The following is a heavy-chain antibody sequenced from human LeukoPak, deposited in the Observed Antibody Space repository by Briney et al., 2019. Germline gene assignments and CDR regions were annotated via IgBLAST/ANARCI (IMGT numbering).Heavy chain of an antibody. CDR3: ASSYYYGSGNLDY. CDR1: GDSISSYY. CDR2: IYYSGST. J-gene: IGHJ4*02. V-gene: IGHV4-59*01. Sequence: PSETLSLTCTVSGDSISSYYWSWIRQPPGKGLEWIGYIYYSGSTNYNPSLKSRVTMSVDTSKTQFSLKLSSVTAADTAVYYCASSYYYGSGNLDYWGQGTLVTVSS. D-gene: IGHD3-10*01.